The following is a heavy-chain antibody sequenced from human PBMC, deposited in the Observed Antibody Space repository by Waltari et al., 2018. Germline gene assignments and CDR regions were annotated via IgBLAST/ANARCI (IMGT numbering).Heavy chain of an antibody. J-gene: IGHJ5*02. CDR1: GGTFSSYA. CDR2: IIPIFGTA. V-gene: IGHV1-69*08. Sequence: QVQLVQSGAEVKKPGSSVKVSCKASGGTFSSYAISWVRQAHGQGLEWMGRIIPIFGTANYAQKFQGRVTMTEDTSTDTAYMELSSLRSEDTAVYYCATSRNNWNYGEWFDPWGQGTLVTVSS. CDR3: ATSRNNWNYGEWFDP. D-gene: IGHD1-7*01.